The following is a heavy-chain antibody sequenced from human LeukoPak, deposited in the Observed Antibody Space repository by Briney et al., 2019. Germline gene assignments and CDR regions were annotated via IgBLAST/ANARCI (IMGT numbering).Heavy chain of an antibody. CDR1: GGSISSGGYY. D-gene: IGHD3-3*01. Sequence: PSQTLSLTCTVSGGSISSGGYYWSWIRQHPGKGLEWIGYIYYSGSTYYNPSLKSRVTISVDTSKNQFSLKLSSVTAADTAVYYCARNVLRFLEETYYFDYWGQGTLVTVSS. CDR3: ARNVLRFLEETYYFDY. CDR2: IYYSGST. V-gene: IGHV4-31*03. J-gene: IGHJ4*02.